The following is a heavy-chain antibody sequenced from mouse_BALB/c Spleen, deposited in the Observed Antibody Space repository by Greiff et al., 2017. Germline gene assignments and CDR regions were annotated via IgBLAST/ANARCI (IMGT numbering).Heavy chain of an antibody. CDR2: IWAGGST. V-gene: IGHV2-9*02. CDR1: GFSLTSYG. J-gene: IGHJ4*01. D-gene: IGHD2-4*01. Sequence: VKLVESGPGLVAPSQSLSITCTVSGFSLTSYGVHWVRQPPGKGLEWLGVIWAGGSTNYNSALMSRLSISKDNSKSQVFLKMNSLQTDDTAMYYCARYDYGAMDYWGQGTSVTVSS. CDR3: ARYDYGAMDY.